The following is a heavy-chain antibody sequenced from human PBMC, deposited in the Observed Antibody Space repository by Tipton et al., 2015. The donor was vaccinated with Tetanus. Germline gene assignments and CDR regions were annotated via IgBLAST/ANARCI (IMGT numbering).Heavy chain of an antibody. V-gene: IGHV3-33*08. J-gene: IGHJ4*02. D-gene: IGHD1-26*01. Sequence: SLRLSCAASGFTFSSYSMNWARQAPGKGLEWVAVIWYDGSNKYYADSVKGRFTISRDNSKNTLYLQMNSLRAEDTAVYYCARDDGARELPSYFDYWGQGTLVTVSS. CDR2: IWYDGSNK. CDR3: ARDDGARELPSYFDY. CDR1: GFTFSSYS.